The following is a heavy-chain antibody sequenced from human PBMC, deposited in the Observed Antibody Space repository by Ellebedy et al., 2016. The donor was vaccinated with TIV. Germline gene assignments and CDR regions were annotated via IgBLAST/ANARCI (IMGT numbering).Heavy chain of an antibody. Sequence: PGGSLRLSCAASGFTFDSHAMSWVRQAPGKGLEWVSTISDTGGRTDYADSVKGRFTISRDNSKNTLYLQMNTLRAEDTATYYCAKDKNQGYLIWFGDWGQGTLVSVSS. CDR1: GFTFDSHA. V-gene: IGHV3-23*01. CDR3: AKDKNQGYLIWFGD. J-gene: IGHJ4*02. D-gene: IGHD3-10*01. CDR2: ISDTGGRT.